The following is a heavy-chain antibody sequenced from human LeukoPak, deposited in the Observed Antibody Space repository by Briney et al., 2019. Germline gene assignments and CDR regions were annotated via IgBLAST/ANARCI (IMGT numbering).Heavy chain of an antibody. D-gene: IGHD1-26*01. Sequence: GGSLRLSCAASGFTFSSYWMNWVRRAPGKGLVWVSRTASDGSSTTYADSVKGRFSISRDNAKNTLYLQMNSLRAEDTAVYYCGRDLGGRSGYWGQGTLVTVSS. J-gene: IGHJ4*02. CDR2: TASDGSST. V-gene: IGHV3-74*01. CDR1: GFTFSSYW. CDR3: GRDLGGRSGY.